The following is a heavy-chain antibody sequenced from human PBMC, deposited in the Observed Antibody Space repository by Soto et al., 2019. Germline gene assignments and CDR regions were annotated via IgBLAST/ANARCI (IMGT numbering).Heavy chain of an antibody. Sequence: SETLYLTCTVSGGSISSYYWSWIRQPPGKGLEWIGYIYYSGSTNYNPSLKSRVTISVDTSKKQFSLKLSSVTAADTAVYYCARLGGSYAVPHFDYWGQGTLVTVSS. CDR1: GGSISSYY. J-gene: IGHJ4*02. CDR2: IYYSGST. CDR3: ARLGGSYAVPHFDY. D-gene: IGHD1-26*01. V-gene: IGHV4-59*01.